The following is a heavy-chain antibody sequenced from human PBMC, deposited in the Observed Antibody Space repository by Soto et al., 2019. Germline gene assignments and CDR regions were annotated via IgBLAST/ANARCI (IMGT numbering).Heavy chain of an antibody. CDR2: ISGSGGST. V-gene: IGHV3-23*01. CDR1: GFTFSSYA. Sequence: GGSLRLSCAASGFTFSSYAMSWVRQAPGKGLEWVSAISGSGGSTYYADSVKGRFTISRDNSKNTLYLQMNSLRAEDTAVYYCAITARYYYGSWTPPHLGSYYMDVWGKGTTVTVS. CDR3: AITARYYYGSWTPPHLGSYYMDV. D-gene: IGHD3-10*01. J-gene: IGHJ6*03.